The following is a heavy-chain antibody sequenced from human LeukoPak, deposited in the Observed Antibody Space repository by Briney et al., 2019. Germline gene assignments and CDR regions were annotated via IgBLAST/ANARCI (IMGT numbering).Heavy chain of an antibody. CDR2: NYYSGST. CDR3: ARVRCSGGSCPYYYYYYYMDV. J-gene: IGHJ6*03. Sequence: SETLSLTCTVSGGSISSYYWSWIRQPPGKGLEWIGYNYYSGSTNYNPSLKSRVTISVDTSKNQFSLKLSSVTAADTAVYYCARVRCSGGSCPYYYYYYYMDVWGKGTTVTVSS. CDR1: GGSISSYY. V-gene: IGHV4-59*01. D-gene: IGHD2-15*01.